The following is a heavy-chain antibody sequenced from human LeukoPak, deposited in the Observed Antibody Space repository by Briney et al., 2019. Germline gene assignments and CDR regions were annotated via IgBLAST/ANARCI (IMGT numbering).Heavy chain of an antibody. J-gene: IGHJ4*02. CDR2: ISGSGGST. CDR3: AKGQTWLWPDY. V-gene: IGHV3-23*01. CDR1: GFTFSSYG. Sequence: GRSLRLSCAASGFTFSSYGMHWVRQAPGKGLEWVSAISGSGGSTYYADSVKGRFTISRDNSKNTLYLQMNSLRAEDTAVYYCAKGQTWLWPDYWGQGTLVTVSS. D-gene: IGHD5-12*01.